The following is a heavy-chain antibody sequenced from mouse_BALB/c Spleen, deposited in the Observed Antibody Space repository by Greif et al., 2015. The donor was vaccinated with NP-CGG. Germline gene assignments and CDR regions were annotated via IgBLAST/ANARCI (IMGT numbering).Heavy chain of an antibody. CDR1: GYTFTSYY. J-gene: IGHJ4*01. V-gene: IGHV1S81*02. Sequence: VQLQQSGAELVKPGASVKLSCKASGYTFTSYYMYWVKQRPGQGLEWIGGINPSNGGTNFNEKFKSKATLTVDKSSSTAYMQLSSLTSEDSAVYYCTRYGGLDHFYAMDYWGQGTSVIVSS. CDR2: INPSNGGT. CDR3: TRYGGLDHFYAMDY. D-gene: IGHD1-1*02.